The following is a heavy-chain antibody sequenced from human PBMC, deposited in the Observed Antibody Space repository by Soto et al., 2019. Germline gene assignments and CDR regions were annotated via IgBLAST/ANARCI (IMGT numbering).Heavy chain of an antibody. CDR2: INGDGRTT. CDR1: GVSFSNYW. CDR3: AKDLYYDILTGSNWFDP. D-gene: IGHD3-9*01. V-gene: IGHV3-74*01. Sequence: GGSLRLSCTASGVSFSNYWLHWVRQAPGKGLAWVSRINGDGRTTNYADTVKGRFTISRDNAKNTLYLQLNSLRAEDTAVYYFAKDLYYDILTGSNWFDPWGQGALVTVSS. J-gene: IGHJ5*02.